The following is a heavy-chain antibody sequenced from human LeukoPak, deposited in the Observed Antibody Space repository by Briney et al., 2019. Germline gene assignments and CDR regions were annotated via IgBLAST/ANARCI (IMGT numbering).Heavy chain of an antibody. V-gene: IGHV1-8*01. CDR2: MNPNSGNT. D-gene: IGHD1-26*01. CDR3: ATQSGSYYEIDY. J-gene: IGHJ4*02. Sequence: ASVKVSCKASGYTFTSYDINWVRQATGQGLEWMGWMNPNSGNTGYAQKFQGRVTMTEDTSTDTAYMELSSLRSEDTAVYYCATQSGSYYEIDYWGQGTLVTVSS. CDR1: GYTFTSYD.